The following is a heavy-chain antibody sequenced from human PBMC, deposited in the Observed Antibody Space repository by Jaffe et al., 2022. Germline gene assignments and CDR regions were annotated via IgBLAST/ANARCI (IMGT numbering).Heavy chain of an antibody. Sequence: EVQLVESGGGLVQPGGSLRLSCAASGFTFSSYWMSWVRQAPGKGLEWVANIKQDGSEKYYVDSVKGRFTISRDNAKNSLYLQMNSLRAEDTAVYYCARGGAFYGDYVYYYYYYMDVWGKGTTVTVSS. V-gene: IGHV3-7*01. CDR1: GFTFSSYW. CDR3: ARGGAFYGDYVYYYYYYMDV. J-gene: IGHJ6*03. D-gene: IGHD4-17*01. CDR2: IKQDGSEK.